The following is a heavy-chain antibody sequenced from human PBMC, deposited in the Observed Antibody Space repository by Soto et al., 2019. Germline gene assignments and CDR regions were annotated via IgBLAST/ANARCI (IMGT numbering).Heavy chain of an antibody. J-gene: IGHJ4*02. CDR2: INHSGST. D-gene: IGHD5-12*01. V-gene: IGHV4-34*01. CDR1: GGSFSGYY. CDR3: ARGPLLFRSKIRAVATHLAGYFDY. Sequence: SETLSLTCAVYGGSFSGYYWSWIRQPPGKGLEWIGEINHSGSTNYNPSLKSRVTISVDTSKNQFSLKLSSVTAADTAVYYCARGPLLFRSKIRAVATHLAGYFDYWGQGTLVTVSS.